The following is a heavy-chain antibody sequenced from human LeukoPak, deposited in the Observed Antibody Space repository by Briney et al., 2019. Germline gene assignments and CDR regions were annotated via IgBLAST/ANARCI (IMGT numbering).Heavy chain of an antibody. Sequence: PSETLSLTCTVSGGSISSSNYYWGWIRQPPGKGLEWIGSIYYSGSIYYNPSLKSRVTISVDTSKNQFSLKLTSVTAADTAVYYCARQRGYCRGGSRYGMFDYWGQGTLVTVSS. CDR3: ARQRGYCRGGSRYGMFDY. J-gene: IGHJ4*02. CDR1: GGSISSSNYY. V-gene: IGHV4-39*01. D-gene: IGHD2-15*01. CDR2: IYYSGSI.